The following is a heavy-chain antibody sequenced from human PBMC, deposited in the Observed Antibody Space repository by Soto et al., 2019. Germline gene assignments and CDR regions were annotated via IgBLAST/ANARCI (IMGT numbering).Heavy chain of an antibody. D-gene: IGHD5-12*01. CDR3: AREKGYISGPKNFDY. CDR1: GASISSGDYF. Sequence: SETLSLTCTVSGASISSGDYFWSWIRQSPGKGLQWIGYIYDSGSSYYNPSLKSRVTMSVDTSKNQFSLKLSSVTAADTAVYYCAREKGYISGPKNFDYWGQGTLVTVAS. J-gene: IGHJ4*02. V-gene: IGHV4-30-4*01. CDR2: IYDSGSS.